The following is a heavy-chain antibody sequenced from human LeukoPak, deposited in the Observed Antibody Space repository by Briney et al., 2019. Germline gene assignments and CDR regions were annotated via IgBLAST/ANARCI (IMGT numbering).Heavy chain of an antibody. CDR3: ARAISGGSPITASDY. Sequence: GASVKVSCKASGYTFTGYYMHWVRQAPAQGLEWMGWINPNSDFTNFAQNFQGRVTMTSDTSISTAYMELSRLRSDDTAVYYCARAISGGSPITASDYWGQGSLVTVSS. CDR2: INPNSDFT. J-gene: IGHJ4*02. D-gene: IGHD2-15*01. V-gene: IGHV1-2*02. CDR1: GYTFTGYY.